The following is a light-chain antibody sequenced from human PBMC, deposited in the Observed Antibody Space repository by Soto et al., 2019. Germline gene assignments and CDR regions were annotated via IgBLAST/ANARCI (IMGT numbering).Light chain of an antibody. CDR2: AAS. V-gene: IGKV1-39*01. CDR1: QTISTY. CDR3: QQSHGIPYT. Sequence: DIQMTQSPSSLSASVGDRVTITCRASQTISTYLNWYQQKPGKAPKLLIYAASTLQSGVPSRFSGSGSGTDFTLTINSLQPEDFATYYCQQSHGIPYTFGQRTKLEIK. J-gene: IGKJ2*01.